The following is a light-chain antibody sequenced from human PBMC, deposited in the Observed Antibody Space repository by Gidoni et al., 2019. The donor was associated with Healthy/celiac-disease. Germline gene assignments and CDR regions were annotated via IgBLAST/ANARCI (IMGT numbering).Light chain of an antibody. CDR2: GAS. CDR3: QQYGSSTWT. Sequence: EIVLTQSPGTLSLSPGERATLSCRASQSVSSSYLAWYQQKPGQAPRLRIYGASSRATGIPDRFSGSGSGTDFTLNISRLEPEDFAVYYCQQYGSSTWTFGQGTKVEIK. CDR1: QSVSSSY. V-gene: IGKV3-20*01. J-gene: IGKJ1*01.